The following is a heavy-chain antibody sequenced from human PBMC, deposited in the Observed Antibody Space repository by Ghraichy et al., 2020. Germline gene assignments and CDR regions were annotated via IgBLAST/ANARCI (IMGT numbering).Heavy chain of an antibody. V-gene: IGHV4-59*01. CDR2: IYYSGST. Sequence: SQTLSLTCTVSGGSISSYYWSWIRQPPGKGLEWIGYIYYSGSTNYNPSLKSRVTISVDTSKNQFSLKLSSVTAADTAVYYCARGPGYQLLFDYWGQGTLVTVSS. D-gene: IGHD2-2*01. CDR3: ARGPGYQLLFDY. CDR1: GGSISSYY. J-gene: IGHJ4*02.